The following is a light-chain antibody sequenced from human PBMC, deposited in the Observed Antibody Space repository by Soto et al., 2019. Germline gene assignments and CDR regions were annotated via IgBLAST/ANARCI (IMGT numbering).Light chain of an antibody. CDR3: ETWDNNTWV. CDR2: VEGSGSY. CDR1: SGHSSYI. V-gene: IGLV4-60*02. J-gene: IGLJ3*02. Sequence: QPVLTQPSSASASLGSSVRLTCTLSSGHSSYIIAWHQQQPGKAPRFLMKVEGSGSYDKGSGVPDRFSGSSSGADRYLTISNLQFEDEADYFCETWDNNTWVFGGGTKLTVL.